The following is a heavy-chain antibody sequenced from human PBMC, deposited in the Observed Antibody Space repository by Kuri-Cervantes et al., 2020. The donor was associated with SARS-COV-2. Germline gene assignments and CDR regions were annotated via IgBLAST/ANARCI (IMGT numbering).Heavy chain of an antibody. V-gene: IGHV3-15*07. CDR1: GFTFSNAW. CDR3: TTAPDYGDYVGPDY. D-gene: IGHD4-17*01. CDR2: IKSKTDGGTT. J-gene: IGHJ4*02. Sequence: GESLKISCAASGFTFSNAWMNWVRQAPGKGLEWVGRIKSKTDGGTTGYAAPVKGRFTISRDDSKNTLYLQMNSLKTEDTAVYYCTTAPDYGDYVGPDYWGQGTLVTVSS.